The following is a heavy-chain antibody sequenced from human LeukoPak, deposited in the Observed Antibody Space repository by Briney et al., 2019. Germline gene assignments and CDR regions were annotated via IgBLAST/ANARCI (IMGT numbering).Heavy chain of an antibody. V-gene: IGHV1-2*06. CDR3: ARAKYSPNYYYYGMDV. CDR2: INPNSGGT. J-gene: IGHJ6*02. Sequence: ASMKVSCKASGYTFTGYYMHLVRQAPGQGLEWMGRINPNSGGTNYAQKFQGRVTMTRDTSISTAYMELSRLRSDDTAVYYCARAKYSPNYYYYGMDVWGQGTTVTVSS. D-gene: IGHD4-11*01. CDR1: GYTFTGYY.